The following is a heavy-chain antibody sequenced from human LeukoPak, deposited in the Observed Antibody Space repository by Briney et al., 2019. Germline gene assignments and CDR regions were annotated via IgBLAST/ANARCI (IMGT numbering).Heavy chain of an antibody. J-gene: IGHJ6*02. CDR1: GFTPRSYL. CDR3: ARDSRVYYYFYGMDV. Sequence: GGSLRLSCEASGFTPRSYLMHWFRQVQGKGLVWFYPINSDGSDTGYADSVKGRFTISRDNAKNTLYLQMNSLRAEDTAVYYCARDSRVYYYFYGMDVWGQGTTVTVSS. V-gene: IGHV3-74*01. D-gene: IGHD5/OR15-5a*01. CDR2: INSDGSDT.